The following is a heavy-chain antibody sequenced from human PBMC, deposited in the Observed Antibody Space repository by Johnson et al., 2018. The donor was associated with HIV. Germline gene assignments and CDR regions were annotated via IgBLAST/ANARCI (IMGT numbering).Heavy chain of an antibody. D-gene: IGHD2-2*01. CDR3: SRESLLPAMTAFDF. CDR1: GFTFSTYA. Sequence: QVQLVESGGGVVQPGRSLRVSCAASGFTFSTYAMHWVRQAPGKGLEWVAVISNDGSNKYYAKSVKGRFTISRDNSKNTLYLQMNSLRAEDTAVYYCSRESLLPAMTAFDFLGQGTMVTVSS. J-gene: IGHJ3*01. V-gene: IGHV3-30*04. CDR2: ISNDGSNK.